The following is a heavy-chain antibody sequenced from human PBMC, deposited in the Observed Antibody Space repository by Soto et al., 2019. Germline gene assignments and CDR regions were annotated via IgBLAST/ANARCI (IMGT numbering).Heavy chain of an antibody. Sequence: WGSLRLSCAASGFTVSSNYMSWVRQAPGKGLEWVSLIYSGGSTYYADSVKGRFSISRDNSKNTLYLQMNSLRAEDTAVYYCARDYYKYYDSSGYYRSPAYWGQGTLVTV. V-gene: IGHV3-66*01. CDR2: IYSGGST. CDR1: GFTVSSNY. D-gene: IGHD3-22*01. J-gene: IGHJ4*02. CDR3: ARDYYKYYDSSGYYRSPAY.